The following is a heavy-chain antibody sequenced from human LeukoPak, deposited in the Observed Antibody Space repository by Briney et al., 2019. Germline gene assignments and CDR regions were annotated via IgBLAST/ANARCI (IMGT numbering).Heavy chain of an antibody. Sequence: GGSLRLSCAASGFIFSSYSMNWVRQAPGKGLEWLSYISSSSSTIYYADSVKGRFTISRDNAKNSLYLQMNSLRAEDTAVYYCAKGKHSSGYLEYYYYYGMDVWGQGTTVTVSS. J-gene: IGHJ6*02. CDR2: ISSSSSTI. D-gene: IGHD3-22*01. V-gene: IGHV3-48*04. CDR1: GFIFSSYS. CDR3: AKGKHSSGYLEYYYYYGMDV.